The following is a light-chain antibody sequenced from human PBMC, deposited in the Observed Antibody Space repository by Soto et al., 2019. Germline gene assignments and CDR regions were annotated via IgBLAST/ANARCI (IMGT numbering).Light chain of an antibody. CDR3: QQSYNSPQT. CDR2: AAS. V-gene: IGKV1-39*01. J-gene: IGKJ1*01. CDR1: QSISSW. Sequence: DLQMTQSPSTQSASVGDRVTITCRASQSISSWLAWYQQKPGKPPRLLIYAASSLQSGVPSRFSGSGSGTDFTLTINSLQPEDFATYSCQQSYNSPQTFGQGTKVDNK.